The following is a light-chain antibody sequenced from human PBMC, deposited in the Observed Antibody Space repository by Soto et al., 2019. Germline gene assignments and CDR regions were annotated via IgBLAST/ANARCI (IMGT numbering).Light chain of an antibody. CDR2: DVS. J-gene: IGKJ1*01. Sequence: DIQMTQSPSTLSASVGDRVTITCRSSQNISTWLAWYQQKSGKAPKLLISDVSNLESGVPSRFSGSGSGTEFTLTISSLQSEDFAVYYCQQYNNWPPVTFGQGTKVDI. V-gene: IGKV1-5*01. CDR1: QNISTW. CDR3: QQYNNWPPVT.